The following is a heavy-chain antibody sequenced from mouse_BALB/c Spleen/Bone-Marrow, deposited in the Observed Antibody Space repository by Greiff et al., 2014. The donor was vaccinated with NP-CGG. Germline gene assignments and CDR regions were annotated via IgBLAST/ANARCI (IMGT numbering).Heavy chain of an antibody. V-gene: IGHV3-8*02. CDR3: ARYDGYYDWYFDV. CDR2: ISYSGST. Sequence: EVQLQQSGPSLVKPSQTLSLTCSVTGDSITSGYWNWIRKFPGNKLEYMGYISYSGSTYYNPSLKSRISITRDTSKNQYYLQLNSVTTEDTATYYCARYDGYYDWYFDVWGAGTTVTVSS. J-gene: IGHJ1*01. D-gene: IGHD2-3*01. CDR1: GDSITSGY.